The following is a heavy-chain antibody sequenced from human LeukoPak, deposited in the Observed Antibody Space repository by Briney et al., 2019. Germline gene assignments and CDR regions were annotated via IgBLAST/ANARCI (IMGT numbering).Heavy chain of an antibody. Sequence: GGSLRLSCAASGFTFSSYEMNWVRQAPGKGLEWLSYIIGSGSTTQYADSVGDRFTISRDNDKNAVYLQMNSLRADDTAIYYCVRDRGGAYSGDNLFDPWGQGTLVTVSS. V-gene: IGHV3-48*03. CDR2: IIGSGSTT. D-gene: IGHD2-21*01. CDR1: GFTFSSYE. CDR3: VRDRGGAYSGDNLFDP. J-gene: IGHJ5*02.